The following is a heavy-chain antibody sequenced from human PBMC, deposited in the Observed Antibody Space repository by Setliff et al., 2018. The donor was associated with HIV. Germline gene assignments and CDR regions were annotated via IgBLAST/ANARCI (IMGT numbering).Heavy chain of an antibody. CDR2: INHHKHT. CDR3: ARYKCINFACVGFDI. V-gene: IGHV4-34*10. J-gene: IGHJ3*02. D-gene: IGHD3-9*01. Sequence: SETLSLTCVVYGGSFGGYYWSWIRQPPGKGLEWIGEINHHKHTNYNPSLKSRVTMSVDTSKNQFSLKLTSVTAADTAVYYCARYKCINFACVGFDIWGQGTVVTVSS. CDR1: GGSFGGYY.